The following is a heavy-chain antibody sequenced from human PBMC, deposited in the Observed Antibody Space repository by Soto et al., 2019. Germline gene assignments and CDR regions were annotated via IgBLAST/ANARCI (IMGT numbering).Heavy chain of an antibody. D-gene: IGHD3-16*01. Sequence: GESLKISCKGSGYSFTSYWISWVRQMPGKGLEWMGRIDPSDSYTNYSPSFQGHVTISADKSISTAYLQWSSLKASDTAMYYCARSTFGGVVHNNSYYYYGMDVWGQGTTVTVSS. V-gene: IGHV5-10-1*01. J-gene: IGHJ6*02. CDR1: GYSFTSYW. CDR3: ARSTFGGVVHNNSYYYYGMDV. CDR2: IDPSDSYT.